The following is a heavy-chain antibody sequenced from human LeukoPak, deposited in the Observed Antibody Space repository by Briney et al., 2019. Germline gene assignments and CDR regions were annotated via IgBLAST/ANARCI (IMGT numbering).Heavy chain of an antibody. J-gene: IGHJ4*02. CDR3: AREFTSYGSGSYYKTGYFDY. CDR1: GDSISSGDYY. CDR2: IYTSGST. Sequence: SETLSLTCTVSGDSISSGDYYWSWFRQPAGKGLEWIGRIYTSGSTNYNPSLKSRVTISVDTSRNRFSLKLSSLTAADTTVYYCAREFTSYGSGSYYKTGYFDYWGQGTLVTVSS. V-gene: IGHV4-61*02. D-gene: IGHD3-10*01.